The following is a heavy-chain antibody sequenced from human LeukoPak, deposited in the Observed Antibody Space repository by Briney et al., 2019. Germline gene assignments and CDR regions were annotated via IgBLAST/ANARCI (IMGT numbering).Heavy chain of an antibody. CDR1: GFAFSRYW. J-gene: IGHJ4*02. CDR3: ARDPSAFAGYFDS. CDR2: IEGDGSST. D-gene: IGHD3-10*01. Sequence: GGSLRFSCAASGFAFSRYWMHWVRQAPGKGRVWVSRIEGDGSSTTYADYVKGRFTISRDNAKNTLYLQMNSLRAEDTAVYFCARDPSAFAGYFDSWGQGTLVTASS. V-gene: IGHV3-74*01.